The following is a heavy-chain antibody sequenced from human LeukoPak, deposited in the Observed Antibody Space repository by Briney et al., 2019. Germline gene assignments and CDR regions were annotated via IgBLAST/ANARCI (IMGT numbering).Heavy chain of an antibody. J-gene: IGHJ4*02. CDR1: GGSISSCY. V-gene: IGHV4-59*01. D-gene: IGHD5-12*01. CDR3: ARGGSMYSGYDTRFDY. CDR2: IYYSGST. Sequence: SETLSLTCTVSGGSISSCYWSWIRQPPGKGLEWIGYIYYSGSTNYNPSLKSRVTISVDTSKNQFSLKLSSVTAADTAVYYCARGGSMYSGYDTRFDYWGQGTLVTVSS.